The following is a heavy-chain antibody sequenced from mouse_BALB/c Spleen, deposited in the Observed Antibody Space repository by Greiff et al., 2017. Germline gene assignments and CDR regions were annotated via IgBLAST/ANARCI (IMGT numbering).Heavy chain of an antibody. CDR3: ARDGGHYYGSFAY. CDR2: ISDGGSYT. Sequence: EVMLVESGGGLVKPGGSLKLSCAASGFTFSDYYMYWVRQTPEKRLEWVATISDGGSYTYYPDSVKGRFTISRDNAKNNLYLQMSSLKSEDTAMYYCARDGGHYYGSFAYWGQGTLVTVSA. CDR1: GFTFSDYY. J-gene: IGHJ3*01. D-gene: IGHD1-2*01. V-gene: IGHV5-4*02.